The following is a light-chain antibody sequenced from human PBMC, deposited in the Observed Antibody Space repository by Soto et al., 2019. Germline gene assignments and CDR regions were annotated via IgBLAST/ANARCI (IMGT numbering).Light chain of an antibody. CDR1: TGAVTNGHY. Sequence: AVVTQAPSLTVSPGGTVTLTCGSSTGAVTNGHYPYWFQQNPGQAPRTLIYDTTNRHSWPPARFSGSLLGGKAALTLSGAQPEDEAEYYCLLSYNGPYVFGTGTKVTVL. J-gene: IGLJ1*01. V-gene: IGLV7-46*01. CDR3: LLSYNGPYV. CDR2: DTT.